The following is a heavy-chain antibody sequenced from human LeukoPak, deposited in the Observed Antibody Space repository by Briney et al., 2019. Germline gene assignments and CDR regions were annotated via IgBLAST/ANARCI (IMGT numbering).Heavy chain of an antibody. V-gene: IGHV4-34*01. D-gene: IGHD2-2*01. CDR2: INHSGST. J-gene: IGHJ4*02. CDR3: AVGEDIVVVPAAPASYYFDY. Sequence: PSETLSLTCAVYGGSFSGYYWSWIRQPPGKGLEWIGEINHSGSTNYNPSLKSRVTISVDTSKNQFSLKLSSVTAADTAVYYCAVGEDIVVVPAAPASYYFDYWGQGTLVTVSS. CDR1: GGSFSGYY.